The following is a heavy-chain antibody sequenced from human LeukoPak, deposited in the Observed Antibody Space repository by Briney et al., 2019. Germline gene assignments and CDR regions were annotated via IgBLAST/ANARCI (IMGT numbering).Heavy chain of an antibody. V-gene: IGHV1-2*02. CDR2: FNPNSGGT. Sequence: ASVKVSCKASGYTFTDYYMQWVRQAPGQGLEWMGWFNPNSGGTNYAQKFQGRVTMTRDTSISTAYTELSRLRSDDTAVYYCARGGLSSTSRFIDYWGQGTLVTVSS. CDR3: ARGGLSSTSRFIDY. D-gene: IGHD2-2*01. CDR1: GYTFTDYY. J-gene: IGHJ4*02.